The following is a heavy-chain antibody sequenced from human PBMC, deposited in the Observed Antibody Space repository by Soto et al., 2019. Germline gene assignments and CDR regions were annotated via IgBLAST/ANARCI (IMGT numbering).Heavy chain of an antibody. Sequence: QITLKESGPTLVKPTQTLTLTCTFSGFSLSTSGVGVGWIRQPPGKALEWLAFLYWDDDKRYSPSLKSRLIITKDTSKNQVLLTMTNLDPVVTATYYCARTSVNWGSRGLVDYWGQGTLVTVAS. D-gene: IGHD7-27*01. J-gene: IGHJ4*02. CDR2: LYWDDDK. CDR3: ARTSVNWGSRGLVDY. CDR1: GFSLSTSGVG. V-gene: IGHV2-5*02.